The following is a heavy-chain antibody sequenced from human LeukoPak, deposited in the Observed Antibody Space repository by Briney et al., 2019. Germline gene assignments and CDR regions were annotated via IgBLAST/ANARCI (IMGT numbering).Heavy chain of an antibody. CDR1: GFTFDDYG. D-gene: IGHD6-13*01. CDR3: ASQYTSSRIFDD. Sequence: GGSLRLSCATSGFTFDDYGLSWVRQAPGKGLEWVSSISSSSTYIYYADSVEGRFTVSRDNAKNSLYLQMNSLRAEDTAVYFCASQYTSSRIFDDWGQGTLVTVSS. V-gene: IGHV3-21*01. J-gene: IGHJ4*02. CDR2: ISSSSTYI.